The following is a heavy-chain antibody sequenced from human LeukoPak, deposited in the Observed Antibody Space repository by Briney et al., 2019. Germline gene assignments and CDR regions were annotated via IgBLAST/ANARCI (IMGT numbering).Heavy chain of an antibody. V-gene: IGHV1-69*02. CDR2: VIPILGVV. Sequence: SVKVSCKASGGTFSNYSISWVQQAPEQGLEWMGRVIPILGVVNYAQKFQGRVTIIADKSTSTAYMELSSLRSEDTAVYYCARIPVLHLEKFSEHYYFDYWGQGTLVTVSS. CDR3: ARIPVLHLEKFSEHYYFDY. J-gene: IGHJ4*02. D-gene: IGHD3-16*02. CDR1: GGTFSNYS.